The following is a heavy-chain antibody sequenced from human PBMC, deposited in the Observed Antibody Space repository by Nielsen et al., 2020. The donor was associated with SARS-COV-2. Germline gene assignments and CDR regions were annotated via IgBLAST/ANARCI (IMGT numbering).Heavy chain of an antibody. CDR3: AKDISGWYYFDY. V-gene: IGHV3-9*01. CDR1: GFTFDDYA. CDR2: ISWNSGSI. Sequence: SLKISCAASGFTFDDYAMHWVRQAPGKGLEWVSGISWNSGSIGYVDSVKGRFTISRDNAKNSLYLQMNSLRAEDTALYYCAKDISGWYYFDYWGQGTLVTVSS. D-gene: IGHD6-19*01. J-gene: IGHJ4*02.